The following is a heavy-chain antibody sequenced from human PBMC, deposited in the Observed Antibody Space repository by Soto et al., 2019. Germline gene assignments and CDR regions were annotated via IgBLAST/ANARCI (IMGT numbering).Heavy chain of an antibody. D-gene: IGHD3-10*01. V-gene: IGHV3-23*01. CDR1: GFTFSGYA. Sequence: EVQLLDSGGGLVQPGGSLRLSCAASGFTFSGYALTWVRQAPGKGLEWVSAISGGGEATFYADSVKGRFTISRDNSKNALYLQMNTLRAEDTAVYYCARNVSGSTGSRDLWYFDLWGRGTLVTVSS. CDR3: ARNVSGSTGSRDLWYFDL. J-gene: IGHJ2*01. CDR2: ISGGGEAT.